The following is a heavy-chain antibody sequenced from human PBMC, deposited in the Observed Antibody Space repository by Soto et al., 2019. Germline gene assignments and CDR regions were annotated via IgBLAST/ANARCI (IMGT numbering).Heavy chain of an antibody. J-gene: IGHJ4*02. D-gene: IGHD6-19*01. V-gene: IGHV3-23*01. CDR1: GFTFTNYV. CDR2: IIATAGT. CDR3: ARTDKFTSQSSGWANRFDC. Sequence: EVQLLESGGGLVQPGGSLRLSCAASGFTFTNYVMTWVRQAPGRGLEWVSTIIATAGTFYGDTVKGRFTISRDNSRSTLYLQMNSLRADDAAIYYCARTDKFTSQSSGWANRFDCWGQGTLVTVSS.